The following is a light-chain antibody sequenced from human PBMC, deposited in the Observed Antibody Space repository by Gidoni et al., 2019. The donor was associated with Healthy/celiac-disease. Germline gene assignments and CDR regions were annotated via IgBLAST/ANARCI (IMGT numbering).Light chain of an antibody. J-gene: IGLJ2*01. CDR3: SSYTSSSPLV. CDR1: SSDVGGYNY. V-gene: IGLV2-14*01. CDR2: EVR. Sequence: QSALTQPASVSGSPGQAIPISCTGTSSDVGGYNYVSLYQQHPGKAPKLMIYEVRNRPSGVSTRFSGSKSGNTASLTISGLQAEDEADYYCSSYTSSSPLVFGGGTKLTVL.